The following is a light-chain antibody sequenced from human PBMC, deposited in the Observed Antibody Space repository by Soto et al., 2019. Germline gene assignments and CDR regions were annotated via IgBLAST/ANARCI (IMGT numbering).Light chain of an antibody. CDR2: DAS. CDR3: QQRSNWTPVT. V-gene: IGKV3-11*01. J-gene: IGKJ2*01. CDR1: QSVSSY. Sequence: EIVLTQSPATLSLSPGERATLSCRASQSVSSYLAWYQQKPGQAPRLLIYDASNRATGIPARFSGSGSGTDFTLSTSSLEPEDFAVYYCQQRSNWTPVTFGQATKLEYK.